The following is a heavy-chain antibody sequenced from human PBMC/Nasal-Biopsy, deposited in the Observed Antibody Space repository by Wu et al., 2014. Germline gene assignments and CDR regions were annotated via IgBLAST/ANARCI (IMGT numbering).Heavy chain of an antibody. D-gene: IGHD3-10*01. CDR1: GFTVNNYY. CDR3: AREVGTLRDGAYGMDV. CDR2: IYPGGNT. J-gene: IGHJ6*02. Sequence: LRLSCAASGFTVNNYYMTWVRQTPEKGLEWVSVIYPGGNTFYADSVKGRFTISRDNSKNTFNLQMNSLRVEDTAIYYCAREVGTLRDGAYGMDVWGQGTTVTVSS. V-gene: IGHV3-66*01.